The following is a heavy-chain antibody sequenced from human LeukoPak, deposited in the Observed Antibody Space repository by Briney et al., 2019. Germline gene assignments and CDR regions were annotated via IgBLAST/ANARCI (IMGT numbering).Heavy chain of an antibody. J-gene: IGHJ4*02. CDR1: GGSISSYY. CDR2: IYYSGST. V-gene: IGHV4-59*08. CDR3: ARRVPYDSSGFDY. D-gene: IGHD3-22*01. Sequence: SETLSLTCTVSGGSISSYYWSWIRQPPGKGLEWIGYIYYSGSTNYNPSLKSRVTISVDTSKNQFSLKLSSVTAADMAVYYCARRVPYDSSGFDYWGQGTLVTVSS.